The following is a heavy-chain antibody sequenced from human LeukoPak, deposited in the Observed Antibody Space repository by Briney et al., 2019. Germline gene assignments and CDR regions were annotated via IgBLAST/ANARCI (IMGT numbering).Heavy chain of an antibody. J-gene: IGHJ3*02. CDR1: GYTFTGYY. CDR3: ARTMVGATEGAFDI. CDR2: INPNSGGT. D-gene: IGHD1-26*01. V-gene: IGHV1-2*06. Sequence: ASVKVSCKASGYTFTGYYMHWVRQAPRQGLEWMGRINPNSGGTNYAQKFQGRVTMTRDTSISTAYMELSRLRSDDTAVYYCARTMVGATEGAFDIWGQGTMVTVSS.